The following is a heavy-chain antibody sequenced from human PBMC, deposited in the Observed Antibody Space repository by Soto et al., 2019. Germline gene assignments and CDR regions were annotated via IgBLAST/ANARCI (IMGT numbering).Heavy chain of an antibody. CDR1: GYTFTRYG. CDR2: ISAYNGNT. CDR3: ARDFSRGWPADPNLDY. Sequence: QVQLVQSGAEVKKPGASVKVSCKASGYTFTRYGISWVRQAPGQGLEWMGWISAYNGNTNYAQKLQGKVTMTADTSTSTAYMGRRSRRYSDKAVYYCARDFSRGWPADPNLDYWGQGTLVTFSS. V-gene: IGHV1-18*01. D-gene: IGHD1-26*01. J-gene: IGHJ4*02.